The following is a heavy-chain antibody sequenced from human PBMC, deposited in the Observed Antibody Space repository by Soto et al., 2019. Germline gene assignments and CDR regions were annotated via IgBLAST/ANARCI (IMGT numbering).Heavy chain of an antibody. J-gene: IGHJ4*02. CDR2: IYYAGST. Sequence: SETLSLTCTVSGGSLSSYYWSWIRQPPGKGLEWIGYIYYAGSTNYNPSLKSQVTISLDTSRNQFSLKMSSVSAADTAVYYCARQSCSTNDVCHTFDSWGQGTLVTVSS. V-gene: IGHV4-59*08. CDR3: ARQSCSTNDVCHTFDS. D-gene: IGHD2-8*01. CDR1: GGSLSSYY.